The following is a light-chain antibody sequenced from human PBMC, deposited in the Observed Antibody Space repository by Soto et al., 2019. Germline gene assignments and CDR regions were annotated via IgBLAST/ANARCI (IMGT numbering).Light chain of an antibody. CDR2: EVT. CDR3: SSYTSSSTH. J-gene: IGLJ1*01. CDR1: RRDVGHYNY. V-gene: IGLV2-8*01. Sequence: QSALPRPPSASGSPGQSLTISCTGTRRDVGHYNYVSWYQQHPGKAPKVLIYEVTERPSGVPDRFSGSKSGNTASLTVSGIQTDYEADYYCSSYTSSSTHFGTWNKVSVL.